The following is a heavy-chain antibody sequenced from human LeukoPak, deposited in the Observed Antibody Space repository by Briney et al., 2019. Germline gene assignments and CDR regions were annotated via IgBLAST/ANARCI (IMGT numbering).Heavy chain of an antibody. Sequence: GGSLRLSCTASGFTFGDYAMNWVRQAPGKGLEWVGFIRSKAYGGTTEYAASVKGRFTISRDDSKSIAYLQMNSLKTEDTAVYYCTRDTYYYDSSIPGYWGQGTLVTVSS. CDR3: TRDTYYYDSSIPGY. V-gene: IGHV3-49*04. D-gene: IGHD3-22*01. CDR2: IRSKAYGGTT. CDR1: GFTFGDYA. J-gene: IGHJ4*02.